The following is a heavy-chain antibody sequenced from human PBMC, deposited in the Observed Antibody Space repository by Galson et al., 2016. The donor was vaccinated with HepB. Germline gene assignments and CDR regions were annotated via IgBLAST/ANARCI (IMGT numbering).Heavy chain of an antibody. CDR2: IDWDDDT. Sequence: PALVKPTQALTLTCSFSGFSLTTHGVCVSWIRQTPGKALGWLARIDWDDDTQSTTSLRTRLTISKDTSKNQVVLTMTNMDPVDTGTYYWARTLAGRPYYSLDVWGQGTTVTVSS. J-gene: IGHJ6*02. CDR1: GFSLTTHGVC. D-gene: IGHD6-6*01. V-gene: IGHV2-70*11. CDR3: ARTLAGRPYYSLDV.